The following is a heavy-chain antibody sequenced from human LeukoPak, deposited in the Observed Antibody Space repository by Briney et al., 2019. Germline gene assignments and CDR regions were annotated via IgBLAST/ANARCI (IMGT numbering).Heavy chain of an antibody. CDR1: GGSISSGHNY. CDR2: IFTSGST. D-gene: IGHD3-16*01. Sequence: SETLSLTCTVSGGSISSGHNYWSWVRQPAGKGLEWIGHIFTSGSTNYNPSLRSRVAISVDTSKNQFSLRLSSVTATDTAVYYYASLMEGMGGKGHWGQGTLVTVSS. V-gene: IGHV4-61*09. CDR3: ASLMEGMGGKGH. J-gene: IGHJ4*02.